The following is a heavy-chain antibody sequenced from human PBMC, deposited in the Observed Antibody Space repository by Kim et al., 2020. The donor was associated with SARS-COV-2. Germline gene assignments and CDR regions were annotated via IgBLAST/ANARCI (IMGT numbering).Heavy chain of an antibody. V-gene: IGHV4-31*03. CDR1: GGSISSGGYY. J-gene: IGHJ3*02. Sequence: SETLSLTCTVSGGSISSGGYYWSWIRQHPGKGLEWIGYIYYSGSTYYNPSLKSRVTISVDTSKNQFSLKLSSVTAADTAVYYCARVFGGGYYDSSGHDAFDIWGQGTMVTVSS. CDR3: ARVFGGGYYDSSGHDAFDI. CDR2: IYYSGST. D-gene: IGHD3-22*01.